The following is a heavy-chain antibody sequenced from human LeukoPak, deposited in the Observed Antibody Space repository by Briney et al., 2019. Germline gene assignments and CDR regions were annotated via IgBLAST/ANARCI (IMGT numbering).Heavy chain of an antibody. Sequence: SGTLCLTCSVSGVSIINNSYYWSWLRQRPGMGLVWVGYIYCSGSTNYNPSLRRLVTISVHTNKNQFSLKLSPVTAAHAAVYYCARDGKAVAGTRLGWFDPWGQGTLVTVSS. CDR1: GVSIINNSYY. CDR3: ARDGKAVAGTRLGWFDP. CDR2: IYCSGST. D-gene: IGHD6-19*01. J-gene: IGHJ5*02. V-gene: IGHV4-61*01.